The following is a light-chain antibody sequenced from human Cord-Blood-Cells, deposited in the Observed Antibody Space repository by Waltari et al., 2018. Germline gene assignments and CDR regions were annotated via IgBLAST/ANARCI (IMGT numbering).Light chain of an antibody. CDR1: SSHVGGYTY. CDR2: EVS. V-gene: IGLV2-8*01. J-gene: IGLJ3*02. CDR3: SSYAGSNNWV. Sequence: QSALTQPTSASAPPGQSVTISCTGTSSHVGGYTYVSWYQQHPGKAPNLMIYEVSQRPSGVPDRFSGSKAGNTASLTVSGLQAEDEADYYCSSYAGSNNWVFGGGTKLTVL.